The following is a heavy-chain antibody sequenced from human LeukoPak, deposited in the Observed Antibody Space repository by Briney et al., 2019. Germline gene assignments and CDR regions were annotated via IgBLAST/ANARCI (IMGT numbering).Heavy chain of an antibody. CDR3: GKDLKYDSNGYYYLGAFDY. CDR1: GITFSAYA. D-gene: IGHD3-22*01. J-gene: IGHJ4*02. CDR2: ISGSGFSA. Sequence: GGSLRLSCTASGITFSAYAMTWVRQAPGKGLEWVSTISGSGFSAYYVDSVKGRFTISRDNSKNTLYLQMNSLRAEDTAVYYCGKDLKYDSNGYYYLGAFDYWGQGALVTVSS. V-gene: IGHV3-23*01.